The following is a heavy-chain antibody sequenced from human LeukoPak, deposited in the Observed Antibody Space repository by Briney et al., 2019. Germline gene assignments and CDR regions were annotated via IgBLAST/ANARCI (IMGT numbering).Heavy chain of an antibody. CDR3: ARGSINYNSGGYYDNPPLDY. CDR2: INPSGGST. V-gene: IGHV1-46*01. D-gene: IGHD3-22*01. Sequence: GASVRVSCKASGYTFTSYYMNWVRQAPGQGLEWMRMINPSGGSTSYAQKFQGRVTVTRDTSTSTVYMELSSLRSEDTAVYYCARGSINYNSGGYYDNPPLDYWGQGTLVTVSS. CDR1: GYTFTSYY. J-gene: IGHJ4*02.